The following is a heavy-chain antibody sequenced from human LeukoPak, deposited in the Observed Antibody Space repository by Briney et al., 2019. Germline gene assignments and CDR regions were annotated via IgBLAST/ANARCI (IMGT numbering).Heavy chain of an antibody. CDR1: GGSISSGDYY. V-gene: IGHV4-30-4*08. CDR3: ARVVPAAIRVDWFDP. D-gene: IGHD2-2*01. Sequence: PSQTLSLTRTVPGGSISSGDYYWSWIRQPPGKGLEWIGYIYYSGSTYYNPSLKSRVTISVDTSKIQFSLKLSSVTAADTAVYYCARVVPAAIRVDWFDPWGQGTLVTVSS. J-gene: IGHJ5*02. CDR2: IYYSGST.